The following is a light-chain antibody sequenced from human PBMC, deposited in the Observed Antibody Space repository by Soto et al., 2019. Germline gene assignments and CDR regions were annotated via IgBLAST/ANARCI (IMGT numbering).Light chain of an antibody. J-gene: IGLJ2*01. Sequence: QSALTQPASVSGSPGQSITISCTGTSSDVGSYNLVSWYQQHPGKAPKLMIYEGSKRPSGVSHRFSGSKSGNTASLTISGLQADDEADYYSCSYAGSSTYVVFGGGTKLTVL. V-gene: IGLV2-23*01. CDR2: EGS. CDR1: SSDVGSYNL. CDR3: CSYAGSSTYVV.